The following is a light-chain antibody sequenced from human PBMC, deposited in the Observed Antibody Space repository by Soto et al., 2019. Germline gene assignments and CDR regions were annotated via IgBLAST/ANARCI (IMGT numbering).Light chain of an antibody. CDR2: DAS. V-gene: IGKV3-11*01. CDR1: QTLRRTY. Sequence: EIVLMQSPGTVSLSPGERSTLSCMASQTLRRTYIAWYQQKPGQAPRLLIYDASKRVTGIPARFSGSGSGTDFTLTITSLESEDFAVYYCQQRSTWPPRLTFGGGTKVDIK. CDR3: QQRSTWPPRLT. J-gene: IGKJ4*01.